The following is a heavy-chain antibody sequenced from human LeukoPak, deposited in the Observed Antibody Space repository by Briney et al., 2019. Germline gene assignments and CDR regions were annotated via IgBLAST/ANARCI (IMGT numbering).Heavy chain of an antibody. D-gene: IGHD6-6*01. CDR2: ISGSGGST. CDR1: GFTFSSYA. J-gene: IGHJ4*02. Sequence: QPGGSLRLSCAASGFTFSSYAISWVRQAPGKGLEWVSAISGSGGSTYYADSVKGRFTISRDNSKNTLYLQMNSLRAEDTAVYYCAKDWWAARCVFDYWGQGTLVTVSS. CDR3: AKDWWAARCVFDY. V-gene: IGHV3-23*01.